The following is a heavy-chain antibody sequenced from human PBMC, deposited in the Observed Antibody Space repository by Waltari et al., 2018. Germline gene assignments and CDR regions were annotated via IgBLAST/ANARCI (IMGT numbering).Heavy chain of an antibody. CDR2: PYYRSNWYS. J-gene: IGHJ4*02. Sequence: QVQLQQSGPGLVKPSQTLSLTCAISGDSVSSNSAIWNWIRQSPSGGLEWLGRPYYRSNWYSDSAVSVKSRITINPDTSKNQFSLQLNSVTPEDTAVYYCARGGVGFNAGRFDSWGRGTLVTVTS. CDR3: ARGGVGFNAGRFDS. D-gene: IGHD6-13*01. V-gene: IGHV6-1*01. CDR1: GDSVSSNSAI.